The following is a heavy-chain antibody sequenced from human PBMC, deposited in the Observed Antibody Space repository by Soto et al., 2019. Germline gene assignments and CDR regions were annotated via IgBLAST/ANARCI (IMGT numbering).Heavy chain of an antibody. CDR3: ARTGGSSWTFDY. CDR2: IDWDDDK. D-gene: IGHD6-13*01. V-gene: IGHV2-70*01. Sequence: SGPTLVNPTQTLTLSYTFSGFSLSTSGMCVSWIRQPPGKALEWLALIDWDDDKYYSTSLKTRLTISKDTSKNQVVLTMTNMDPVDTATYYCARTGGSSWTFDYWGQGTLVTVSS. J-gene: IGHJ4*02. CDR1: GFSLSTSGMC.